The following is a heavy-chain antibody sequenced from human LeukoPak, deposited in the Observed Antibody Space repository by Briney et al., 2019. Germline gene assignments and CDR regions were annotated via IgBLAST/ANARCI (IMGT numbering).Heavy chain of an antibody. V-gene: IGHV1-8*03. J-gene: IGHJ6*03. CDR3: ARHITIQGVYYMDV. Sequence: ASVKVSCKASGYTFTSYDINWVRQATGQGLEWMGWMNPNSGNTGYAQKFQGRVTITRNTSISTAYMELSSLKASDTAMYYCARHITIQGVYYMDVWGKGTTVTVSS. CDR1: GYTFTSYD. CDR2: MNPNSGNT. D-gene: IGHD3-9*01.